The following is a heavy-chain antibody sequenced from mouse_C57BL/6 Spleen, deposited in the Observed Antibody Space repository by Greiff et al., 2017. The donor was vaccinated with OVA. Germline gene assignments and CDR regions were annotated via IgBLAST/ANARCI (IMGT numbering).Heavy chain of an antibody. CDR1: GYSITSGYY. CDR3: AREITTVVGFDY. Sequence: EVQRVESGPGLVKPSQSLSLTCSVTGYSITSGYYWNWIRQFPGNKLEWMGYISYDGSNNYNPSLKNRISITRDTSKNQFFLKLNSVTTEDTATYYCAREITTVVGFDYWGQGTTLTVSS. J-gene: IGHJ2*01. D-gene: IGHD1-1*01. V-gene: IGHV3-6*01. CDR2: ISYDGSN.